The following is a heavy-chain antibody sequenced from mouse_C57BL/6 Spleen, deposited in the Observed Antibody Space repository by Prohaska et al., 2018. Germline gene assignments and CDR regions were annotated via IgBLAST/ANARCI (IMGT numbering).Heavy chain of an antibody. Sequence: QVQLQQPGTELVKPGASVKLSCKASGYTFTSYWMHWVKQRPGQGLEWIGNINPSNGGTNYNEKFKSKATLTVDKSSSTSYMQLSSLTSEDSAVYYCARSGYYYGSSYGYWYFDVWGTGTTVTVSS. CDR1: GYTFTSYW. CDR3: ARSGYYYGSSYGYWYFDV. D-gene: IGHD1-1*01. J-gene: IGHJ1*03. CDR2: INPSNGGT. V-gene: IGHV1-53*01.